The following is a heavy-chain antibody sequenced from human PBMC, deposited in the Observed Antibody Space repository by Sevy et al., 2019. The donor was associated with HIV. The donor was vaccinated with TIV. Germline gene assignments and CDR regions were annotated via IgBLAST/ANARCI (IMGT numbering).Heavy chain of an antibody. J-gene: IGHJ6*02. CDR1: GFTFTSSA. V-gene: IGHV1-58*01. CDR2: IVVGSGNT. Sequence: ASVKVSCKASGFTFTSSAVQWVRQARGQRLEWIGWIVVGSGNTNYAQKFQERVTITRDMSTSTAYMELSSLRSEDTAVYDCAAAMYYYYYYGMDVWGQGTTVTVSS. D-gene: IGHD3-10*02. CDR3: AAAMYYYYYYGMDV.